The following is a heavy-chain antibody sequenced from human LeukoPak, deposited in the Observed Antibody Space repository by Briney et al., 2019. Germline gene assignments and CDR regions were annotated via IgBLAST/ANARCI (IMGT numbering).Heavy chain of an antibody. Sequence: SETLSLTCTVSGGFISSYYWSWIRQPPGKGLEYIGYIYYSGNTNSNPSLNSRVTISVDTSKNQFSLKLSSVTAADTAVYYCARRGSGASLEYYFDLWGRGTLVTVSS. CDR2: IYYSGNT. J-gene: IGHJ2*01. V-gene: IGHV4-59*08. CDR3: ARRGSGASLEYYFDL. D-gene: IGHD1-14*01. CDR1: GGFISSYY.